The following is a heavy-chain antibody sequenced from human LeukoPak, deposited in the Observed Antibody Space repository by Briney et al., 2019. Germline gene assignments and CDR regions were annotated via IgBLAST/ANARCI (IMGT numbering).Heavy chain of an antibody. Sequence: GGSLTLSCAASGFTFDNYGMSWVRQAPGKGLEWVSCINRNGSSTGYADSVKGRFTISRDNAKNTLYLQMNSLRAEETAGYYCVSSTGPIAGAVSFDIWGQGTMVAVSS. CDR1: GFTFDNYG. D-gene: IGHD2-8*02. CDR2: INRNGSST. J-gene: IGHJ3*02. V-gene: IGHV3-20*04. CDR3: VSSTGPIAGAVSFDI.